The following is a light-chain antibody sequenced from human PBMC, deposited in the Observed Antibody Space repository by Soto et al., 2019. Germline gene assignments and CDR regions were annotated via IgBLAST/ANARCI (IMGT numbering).Light chain of an antibody. CDR2: DTS. CDR1: HSVGST. Sequence: ETVMTQSPATLSVSPGERATLSCRASHSVGSTLAWYQQKPGQAPRLLMYDTSTRATGIPSRFSGSGSGTEFTLTISNLQPDDFATYFCQQYHNYPRTFGQGTKVDIK. J-gene: IGKJ1*01. CDR3: QQYHNYPRT. V-gene: IGKV3-15*01.